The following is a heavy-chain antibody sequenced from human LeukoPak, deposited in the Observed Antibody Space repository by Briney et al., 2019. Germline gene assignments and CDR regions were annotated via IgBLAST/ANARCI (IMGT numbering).Heavy chain of an antibody. D-gene: IGHD4-23*01. V-gene: IGHV1-2*02. J-gene: IGHJ4*02. CDR2: INRNSGAT. CDR1: GYTFTAYY. Sequence: GASVKVSCKASGYTFTAYYIHWVRQAPGQGLEWMGWINRNSGATNYAQKFQGRVTMTRDGSISTAYMQLSSLRSDDTAVYYCAYNQPGGNSLDYWGQGTLVTVSS. CDR3: AYNQPGGNSLDY.